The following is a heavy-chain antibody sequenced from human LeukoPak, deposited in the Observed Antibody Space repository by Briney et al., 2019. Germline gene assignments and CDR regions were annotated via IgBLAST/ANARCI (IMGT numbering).Heavy chain of an antibody. V-gene: IGHV4-34*01. D-gene: IGHD3-3*01. J-gene: IGHJ5*02. Sequence: SGTPSHTCAVYGGSFSGYYWSWIRQPPGKGVEWIGEINHSGGTNHNTSLKSRVTISVDTSKNQFSLKRSSVTAADTAVYHCARDRVYDFWSGYPNWFDPWGQGTLVTVSS. CDR1: GGSFSGYY. CDR3: ARDRVYDFWSGYPNWFDP. CDR2: INHSGGT.